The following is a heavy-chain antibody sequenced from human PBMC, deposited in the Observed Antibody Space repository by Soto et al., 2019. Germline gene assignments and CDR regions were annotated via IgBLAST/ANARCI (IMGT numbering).Heavy chain of an antibody. Sequence: SETLSLTCSVSGASINSHYWGWIRQPPGKGLEWIGYMFYTGNFNYNPSLKSRVTIAIDTSKNQFSLNLNSVTAADTAVYYCARVDRGSCYDYWGQGTLVTVSS. CDR3: ARVDRGSCYDY. J-gene: IGHJ4*02. CDR1: GASINSHY. D-gene: IGHD2-15*01. CDR2: MFYTGNF. V-gene: IGHV4-59*11.